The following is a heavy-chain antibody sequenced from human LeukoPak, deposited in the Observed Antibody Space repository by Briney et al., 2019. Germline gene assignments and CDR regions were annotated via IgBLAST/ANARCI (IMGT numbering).Heavy chain of an antibody. CDR2: INPNSGGT. CDR1: GYTFTSYG. CDR3: ARVRGSSFVFDY. V-gene: IGHV1-2*02. J-gene: IGHJ4*02. Sequence: GASVKVSCKASGYTFTSYGISWVRQAPGQGLEWMGWINPNSGGTNYAQKFQGRVTMTRDTSISTAYMELSRLRSDDTAVYYCARVRGSSFVFDYWGQGTLVTVSS. D-gene: IGHD2-15*01.